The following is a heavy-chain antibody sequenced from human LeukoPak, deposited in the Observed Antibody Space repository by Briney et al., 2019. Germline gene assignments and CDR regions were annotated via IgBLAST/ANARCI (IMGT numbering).Heavy chain of an antibody. Sequence: GGSLRLSCAASGFTFSSYAMPWVRQAPGKGLEWVAVISYDGSNKYYADSVKGRFTISRDNSKNTLYLQMNSLRAEDTAVYYCARDGSKGRMDVWGKGTTVTVSS. CDR1: GFTFSSYA. CDR3: ARDGSKGRMDV. V-gene: IGHV3-30*01. J-gene: IGHJ6*04. CDR2: ISYDGSNK. D-gene: IGHD5/OR15-5a*01.